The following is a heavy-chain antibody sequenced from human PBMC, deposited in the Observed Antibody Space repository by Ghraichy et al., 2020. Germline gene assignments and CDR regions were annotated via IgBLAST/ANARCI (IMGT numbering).Heavy chain of an antibody. V-gene: IGHV4-34*01. CDR3: ARVVFSNNWTPVHWFDP. Sequence: SQTLSLTCAVYGGSFSDYDWTWIRQPPGKGLEWIGEINDSGSIDYNASLKSRVSISLDTSKNQFSLKLSSVTAADTAVYFCARVVFSNNWTPVHWFDPCGQGTLVIVSS. J-gene: IGHJ5*02. CDR1: GGSFSDYD. D-gene: IGHD1-1*01. CDR2: INDSGSI.